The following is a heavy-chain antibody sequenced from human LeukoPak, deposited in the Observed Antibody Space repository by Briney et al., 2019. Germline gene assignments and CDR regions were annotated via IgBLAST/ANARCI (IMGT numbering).Heavy chain of an antibody. D-gene: IGHD3-22*01. CDR2: ISGSGGST. CDR1: GFTFSSYA. V-gene: IGHV3-23*01. Sequence: GGSLRLSCAASGFTFSSYAMSWVRQAPGKGLEWVSAISGSGGSTYYADSVKGRFTISRDNSENTLYLQMNSLRAEDTAVYYCAKAPAPAYDSSGYYYSGFDYWGQGTLVTVSS. CDR3: AKAPAPAYDSSGYYYSGFDY. J-gene: IGHJ4*02.